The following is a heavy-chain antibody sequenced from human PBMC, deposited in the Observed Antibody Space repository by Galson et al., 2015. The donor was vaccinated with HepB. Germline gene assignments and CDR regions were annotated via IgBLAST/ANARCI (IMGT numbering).Heavy chain of an antibody. CDR2: INAGNGNT. CDR1: GYTFTSYA. CDR3: ARNVPRYRLAAALAPKYYYYYGMDV. Sequence: SVKVSCKASGYTFTSYAMHWVRQAPGQRLEWMGWINAGNGNTKYSQKFQGRVTITRDTSASTAYMELSSLRSEDTAVYYCARNVPRYRLAAALAPKYYYYYGMDVWGQGTTVTVSS. J-gene: IGHJ6*02. D-gene: IGHD6-13*01. V-gene: IGHV1-3*01.